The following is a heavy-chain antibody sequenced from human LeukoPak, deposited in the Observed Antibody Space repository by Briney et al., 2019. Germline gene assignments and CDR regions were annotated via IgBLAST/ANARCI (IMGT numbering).Heavy chain of an antibody. CDR1: GFTFSSYW. Sequence: GGSLRLSCAASGFTFSSYWMSWVRQAPGKGLEWVANIKQDGSEKYYVDSVKGRFTISRDNAKNSLYLQMNSLRAEDTAVYYCARAKRIQSTSSSHTLYYFDYWGQGTLVTVSS. CDR3: ARAKRIQSTSSSHTLYYFDY. CDR2: IKQDGSEK. D-gene: IGHD6-13*01. J-gene: IGHJ4*02. V-gene: IGHV3-7*01.